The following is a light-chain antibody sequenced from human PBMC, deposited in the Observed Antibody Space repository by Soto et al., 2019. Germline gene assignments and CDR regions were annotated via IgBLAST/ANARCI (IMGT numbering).Light chain of an antibody. V-gene: IGKV3-15*01. Sequence: EIVMTQSPATLSLSPGERAALSCSASQSINSELAWYQQKPGQPPRLLIYGASTRATGVPARCTGSESGSEFTLTISGLQSEDFAVYYCQQGHNWPLTFGQGNRLEI. J-gene: IGKJ2*01. CDR1: QSINSE. CDR2: GAS. CDR3: QQGHNWPLT.